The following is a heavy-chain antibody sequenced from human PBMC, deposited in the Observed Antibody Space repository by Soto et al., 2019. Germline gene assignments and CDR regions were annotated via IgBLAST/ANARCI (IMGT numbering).Heavy chain of an antibody. CDR2: IGPDGDIE. J-gene: IGHJ5*02. Sequence: QVQLVESGGGVVQPGTSLRLSCVASGFTFYNYGMHWFSQDPGKGLEWVAAIGPDGDIEHYPDSVKGRFTISRDNSRNTLNLQMKVLRADYTAMYYCAKVGMVATTEMGWFDPWGQGTLVIVPS. CDR1: GFTFYNYG. CDR3: AKVGMVATTEMGWFDP. D-gene: IGHD4-17*01. V-gene: IGHV3-33*06.